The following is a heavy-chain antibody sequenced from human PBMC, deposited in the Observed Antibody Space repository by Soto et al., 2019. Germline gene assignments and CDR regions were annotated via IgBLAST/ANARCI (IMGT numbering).Heavy chain of an antibody. CDR3: ASRYCSGGSCYPPAYGMDV. Sequence: LRLSCAASGFTFSSYAMHWVRQAPGKGLEWVAVISYDGSNKYYADSVKGRFTISRDNSKNTLYLQMNSLRAEDTAVYYCASRYCSGGSCYPPAYGMDVWGQGTTVTVSS. CDR2: ISYDGSNK. D-gene: IGHD2-15*01. CDR1: GFTFSSYA. J-gene: IGHJ6*02. V-gene: IGHV3-30-3*01.